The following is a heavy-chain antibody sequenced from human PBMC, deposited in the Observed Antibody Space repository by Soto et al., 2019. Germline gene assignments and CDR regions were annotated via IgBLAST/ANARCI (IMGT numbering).Heavy chain of an antibody. V-gene: IGHV3-21*01. CDR1: GFTFSSYS. CDR3: ARDYYGSGSYLGPSYYYYMDV. Sequence: GSLRLSCAAPGFTFSSYSINWVRQAPGKGLEWVSSISSSSSYIYYADSVKGRFTISRDNAKNSLYLQMNSLRAEDTAVYYCARDYYGSGSYLGPSYYYYMDVWGKGTTVTVSS. D-gene: IGHD3-10*01. CDR2: ISSSSSYI. J-gene: IGHJ6*03.